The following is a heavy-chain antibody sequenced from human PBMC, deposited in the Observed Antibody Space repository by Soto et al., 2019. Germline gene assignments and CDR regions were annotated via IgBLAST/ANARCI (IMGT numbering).Heavy chain of an antibody. J-gene: IGHJ3*02. CDR1: GFTFSSYS. CDR2: ISSSSSTI. D-gene: IGHD5-12*01. V-gene: IGHV3-48*02. Sequence: GSLRLSCATSGFTFSSYSMNWVRQAPGKGLEWVSYISSSSSTIYYADSVKGRFTISRDNAKNSLYLQMNSLRDEDTAVYYCARARGYSGYESSDAFDIWGQGTMVTVS. CDR3: ARARGYSGYESSDAFDI.